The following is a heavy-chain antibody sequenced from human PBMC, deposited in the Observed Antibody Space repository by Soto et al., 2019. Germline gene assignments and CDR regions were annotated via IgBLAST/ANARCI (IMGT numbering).Heavy chain of an antibody. Sequence: QITLKESGPTLVKPTQTLTLTCTFSGFSLSTSGVGLGWIRQPPGKALEWLALIYWNDDKRYSPSLKSRLTITKDTSKNHVVLTMTNMDPVDTATYYCAHSGGFGELLLFGYWGQGTLVTVSS. CDR3: AHSGGFGELLLFGY. J-gene: IGHJ4*02. CDR2: IYWNDDK. D-gene: IGHD3-10*01. V-gene: IGHV2-5*01. CDR1: GFSLSTSGVG.